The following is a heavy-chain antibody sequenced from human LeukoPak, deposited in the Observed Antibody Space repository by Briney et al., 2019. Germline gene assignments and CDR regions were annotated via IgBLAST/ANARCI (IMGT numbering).Heavy chain of an antibody. Sequence: SGTLSLTCTVSGGSISSYYWSWIRQPAGKGLEWIGRIYTSGSTNYNPSLKSRVTMSVDTSKNQFSLKLSSVTAADTAVYYCARGGQGHYDILTGYFYYMDVWGKGTTVTISS. CDR3: ARGGQGHYDILTGYFYYMDV. J-gene: IGHJ6*03. V-gene: IGHV4-4*07. CDR2: IYTSGST. CDR1: GGSISSYY. D-gene: IGHD3-9*01.